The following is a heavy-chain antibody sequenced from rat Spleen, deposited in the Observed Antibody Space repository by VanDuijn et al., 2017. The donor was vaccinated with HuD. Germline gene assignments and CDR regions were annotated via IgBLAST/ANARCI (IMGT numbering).Heavy chain of an antibody. V-gene: IGHV5-7*01. CDR3: ARPTTGIPFNY. Sequence: EVQLVESGGGLVQPGRSLTLSCAASGSTFSDFYIAWVRQAPKNGLEWVAYISYDCGSTYYRDSVKGRFTISRDNAKSTLYLQMDSLRSEDTAIYYCARPTTGIPFNYWGQGVMVTVSS. CDR1: GSTFSDFY. CDR2: ISYDCGST. D-gene: IGHD1-9*01. J-gene: IGHJ2*01.